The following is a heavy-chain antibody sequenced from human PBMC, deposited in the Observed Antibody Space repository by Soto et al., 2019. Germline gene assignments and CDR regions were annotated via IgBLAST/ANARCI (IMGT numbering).Heavy chain of an antibody. V-gene: IGHV1-8*01. J-gene: IGHJ6*03. D-gene: IGHD2-2*01. Sequence: ASVKVSCKASGYTFTSYDINWVRQATGQGLEWMGWMNPNSGNTGYAQKFQGRVTMTRNTSISTAYMELSSLRSEDTAVYYCARKGGSDSAPSVVPAAILSFYYYYMDVWGKGTTVTVSS. CDR2: MNPNSGNT. CDR3: ARKGGSDSAPSVVPAAILSFYYYYMDV. CDR1: GYTFTSYD.